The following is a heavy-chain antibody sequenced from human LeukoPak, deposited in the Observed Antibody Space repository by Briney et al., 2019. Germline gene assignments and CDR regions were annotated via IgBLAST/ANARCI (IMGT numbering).Heavy chain of an antibody. D-gene: IGHD2-15*01. J-gene: IGHJ6*03. Sequence: SETLSLTCIVSGGSISSYYWSWIRQPPGKGLEWIGYIYYSGSTKYNPSLKSRVTISVDTSKNQFSLKLSSVTAADTAVYYCARDATNCSGGSCYSSLYYYYYMDVWGKGTTVTVSS. V-gene: IGHV4-59*01. CDR3: ARDATNCSGGSCYSSLYYYYYMDV. CDR1: GGSISSYY. CDR2: IYYSGST.